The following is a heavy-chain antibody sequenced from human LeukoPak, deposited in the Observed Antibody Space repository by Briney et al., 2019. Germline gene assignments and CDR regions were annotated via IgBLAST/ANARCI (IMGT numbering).Heavy chain of an antibody. Sequence: SETLSLTCAVYGGSFSGYYWSWIRQPPGKGLEWVGEINHSGSTNYNPSLKSRVTISVDTSKNQFSLKLSSVTAADTAVYYCAREHDSSGYNYWGQGTLVTVSS. D-gene: IGHD3-22*01. J-gene: IGHJ4*02. CDR3: AREHDSSGYNY. V-gene: IGHV4-34*01. CDR1: GGSFSGYY. CDR2: INHSGST.